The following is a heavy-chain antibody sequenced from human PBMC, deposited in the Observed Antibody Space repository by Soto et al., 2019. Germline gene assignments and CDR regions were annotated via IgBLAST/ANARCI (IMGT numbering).Heavy chain of an antibody. D-gene: IGHD6-19*01. Sequence: SQTLSLTCVISGDSVASDSASWNWIRQSPSRGLEWLGRTYYRSKWYIEYAPSVQSRIIINPDTSKNQLSLQLDSLTPEDTAVYYCARSRVFIGVAGMANYYYYYGMAVWGQGTTVTVSS. J-gene: IGHJ6*01. CDR1: GDSVASDSAS. CDR2: TYYRSKWYI. V-gene: IGHV6-1*01. CDR3: ARSRVFIGVAGMANYYYYYGMAV.